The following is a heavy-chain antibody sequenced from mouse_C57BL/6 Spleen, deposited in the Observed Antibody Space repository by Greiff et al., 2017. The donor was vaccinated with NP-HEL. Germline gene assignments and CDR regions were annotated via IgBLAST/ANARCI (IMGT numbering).Heavy chain of an antibody. Sequence: EVKLMESGAELVRPGASVKLSCTASGFNIKDDYMHWVKQRPEQGLEWIGWIDPENGDTEYASKFQGKATITADTSSNTAYLQLSSLTSEDTAVYYCTTLDYYGSSPYYAMDYWGQGTSVTVSS. CDR2: IDPENGDT. CDR1: GFNIKDDY. CDR3: TTLDYYGSSPYYAMDY. V-gene: IGHV14-4*01. J-gene: IGHJ4*01. D-gene: IGHD1-1*01.